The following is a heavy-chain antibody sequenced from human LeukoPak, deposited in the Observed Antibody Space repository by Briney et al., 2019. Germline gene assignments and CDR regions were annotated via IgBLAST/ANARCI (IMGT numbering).Heavy chain of an antibody. CDR1: GLSVSSSY. J-gene: IGHJ6*02. CDR2: THSGGNT. Sequence: GGSLRLSCAASGLSVSSSYMSWVRQAPGQGLEWVSVTHSGGNTYYGDSVKGRFFISRDSSENTLYLQMNSLTAEDTAVYYCARDRPFGGVIDGMDVWGQGTRSPSP. V-gene: IGHV3-53*01. CDR3: ARDRPFGGVIDGMDV. D-gene: IGHD3-16*02.